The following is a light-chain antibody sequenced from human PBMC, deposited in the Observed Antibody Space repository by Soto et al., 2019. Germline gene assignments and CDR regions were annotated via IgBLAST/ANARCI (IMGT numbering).Light chain of an antibody. CDR2: YIS. CDR3: QQHNQWPIT. V-gene: IGKV3-11*01. J-gene: IGKJ5*01. CDR1: QSVSSY. Sequence: IVLTQSPATLSLTPGERATLSCRASQSVSSYLAWYQQKPGQAPRLLIYYISTRATGIPARFSGSGSGTEFTLTINSLQSEDSAVYYCQQHNQWPITFGQ.